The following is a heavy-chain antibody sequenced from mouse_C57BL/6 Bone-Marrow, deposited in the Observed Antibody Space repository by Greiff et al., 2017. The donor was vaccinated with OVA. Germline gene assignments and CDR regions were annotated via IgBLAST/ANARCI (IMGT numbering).Heavy chain of an antibody. Sequence: EVQLQESGGGLVKPGGSLKLSCAASGFTFSSYDMSWVRKTPEKRLELVAAINSDGGSTYYPDTMERRFIISRDNTKKTLYLQMSSLRSEDTALYYCASPLNYVGGSWFAYWGQGTLVTVSA. V-gene: IGHV5-2*01. CDR2: INSDGGST. D-gene: IGHD2-1*01. CDR3: ASPLNYVGGSWFAY. J-gene: IGHJ3*01. CDR1: GFTFSSYD.